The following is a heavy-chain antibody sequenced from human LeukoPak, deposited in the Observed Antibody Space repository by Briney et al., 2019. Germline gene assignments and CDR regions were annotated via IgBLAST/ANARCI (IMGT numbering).Heavy chain of an antibody. CDR2: IYFSGST. D-gene: IGHD3-10*01. CDR1: GGSISDAAYY. Sequence: SQTLSLTCTVSGGSISDAAYYWSWIRQHPGEGLEWIGYIYFSGSTSYNPSLKSRVTISLDTSKNQFSLKLTSVTAADTAVYYCAREEYYYGSGYYYGMDVWGQGTTVTVSS. V-gene: IGHV4-31*03. CDR3: AREEYYYGSGYYYGMDV. J-gene: IGHJ6*02.